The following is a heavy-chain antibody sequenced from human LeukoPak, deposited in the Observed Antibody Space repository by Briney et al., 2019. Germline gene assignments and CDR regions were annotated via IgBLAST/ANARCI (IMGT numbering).Heavy chain of an antibody. Sequence: NTSETLSLTCTVSGGSISSYYWSWIRQPAGEGLEWIGRLHTSGNTNYNPSLKSRATISVDTSKNQFSLKLSSVTAADTAVYYCARGARWADYWGQGTLVTVSS. CDR1: GGSISSYY. V-gene: IGHV4-4*07. CDR2: LHTSGNT. J-gene: IGHJ4*02. CDR3: ARGARWADY. D-gene: IGHD4-23*01.